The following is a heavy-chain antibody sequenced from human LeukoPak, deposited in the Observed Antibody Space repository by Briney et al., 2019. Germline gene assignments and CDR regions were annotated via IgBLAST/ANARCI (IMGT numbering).Heavy chain of an antibody. CDR2: IYYSGST. D-gene: IGHD1-7*01. CDR3: ARVLAWPFRAGTYSNLNV. V-gene: IGHV4-59*02. J-gene: IGHJ6*03. CDR1: GGSVSSCY. Sequence: PSETLSLTCTVSGGSVSSCYWGWIRPPPGKGLEWVGYIYYSGSTNYNPSLKSRVTISVDTSKNQFSPRPRSVTAADTGLYYCARVLAWPFRAGTYSNLNVWGKGTRATV.